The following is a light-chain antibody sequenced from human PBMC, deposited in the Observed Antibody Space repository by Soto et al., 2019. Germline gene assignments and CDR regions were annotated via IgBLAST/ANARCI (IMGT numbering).Light chain of an antibody. CDR1: TSDVGGYNY. CDR3: SSYRSSSTPVI. Sequence: QSALTQPASGSGSPGPSVTISCTGTTSDVGGYNYVSWYQQHPGKAPKLMIYDVSNRPSGVSNRFSGSKSGNTASLTISGLQAEDEADYYCSSYRSSSTPVIFGGGTKLTVL. J-gene: IGLJ2*01. V-gene: IGLV2-14*01. CDR2: DVS.